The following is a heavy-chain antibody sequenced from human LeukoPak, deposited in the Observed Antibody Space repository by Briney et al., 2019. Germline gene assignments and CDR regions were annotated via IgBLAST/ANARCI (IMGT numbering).Heavy chain of an antibody. CDR2: ISPYNGNT. CDR3: ARGIYYYYTSGHGAFDY. J-gene: IGHJ4*02. V-gene: IGHV1-18*01. CDR1: GYTFTNYG. D-gene: IGHD3-22*01. Sequence: ASATVSCKTSGYTFTNYGISWVRQAPGQGLEWMGWISPYNGNTNYAQKFQGRVTLTTDTSTSTAHMELRSLRSDDTALYYCARGIYYYYTSGHGAFDYWGQGTLVTVSS.